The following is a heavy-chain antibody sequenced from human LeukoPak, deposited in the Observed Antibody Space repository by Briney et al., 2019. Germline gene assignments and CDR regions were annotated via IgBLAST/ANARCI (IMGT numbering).Heavy chain of an antibody. CDR2: ISGSGGST. Sequence: PGGFLRLSCAASGFTFSSYAMSWVRQAPGKGLEWVSAISGSGGSTYYADSVKGRFTISRDNSKNTLYLQMNSLRAEDTAVYYCAKLSYYYGSGRGNYMDVWGKGTTVTVSS. J-gene: IGHJ6*03. CDR1: GFTFSSYA. D-gene: IGHD3-10*01. V-gene: IGHV3-23*01. CDR3: AKLSYYYGSGRGNYMDV.